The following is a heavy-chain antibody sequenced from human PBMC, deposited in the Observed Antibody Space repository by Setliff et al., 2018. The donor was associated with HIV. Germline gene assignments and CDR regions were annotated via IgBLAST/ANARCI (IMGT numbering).Heavy chain of an antibody. CDR3: ARSCRSSGYCHFDY. CDR1: GDTFTDYY. D-gene: IGHD3-22*01. CDR2: INPNSGGT. V-gene: IGHV1-2*06. Sequence: ASVKVSCKASGDTFTDYYFHWLRQAPGQGLEWMGRINPNSGGTNYAQKFRGRVTMTRDTSISTVYMEVYRLRSDDTAVYFCARSCRSSGYCHFDYWGQGTLVTVSS. J-gene: IGHJ4*02.